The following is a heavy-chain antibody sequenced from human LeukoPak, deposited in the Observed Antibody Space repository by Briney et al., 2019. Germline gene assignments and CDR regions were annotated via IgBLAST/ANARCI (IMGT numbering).Heavy chain of an antibody. D-gene: IGHD3-10*01. J-gene: IGHJ4*02. CDR2: IYWNDDK. CDR3: ARFITMVRGVIQRDFDY. V-gene: IGHV2-5*01. CDR1: GFSLSTSGVG. Sequence: SGPTLVKPTQTLTLTCTFSGFSLSTSGVGVGWIRQPPGKALEWLALIYWNDDKRYSPSLKSRLTITKDTSKKQVVLTMTNMDPVDTATYYCARFITMVRGVIQRDFDYRGQGTLVTVSS.